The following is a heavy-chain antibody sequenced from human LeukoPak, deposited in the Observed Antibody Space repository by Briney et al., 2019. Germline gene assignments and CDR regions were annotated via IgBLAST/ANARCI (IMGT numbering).Heavy chain of an antibody. CDR2: IYPNDPDT. CDR3: ARPNITYYYDSSGYDGFDV. J-gene: IGHJ3*01. Sequence: GDSLKISCKGSGYNFSNYWIAWVRQMPGKGLEWMGIIYPNDPDTRYRPSFQGQVSISADKSINTAYLQWSSLKASDTAMYFCARPNITYYYDSSGYDGFDVWGQGTMVTVSS. D-gene: IGHD3-22*01. V-gene: IGHV5-51*01. CDR1: GYNFSNYW.